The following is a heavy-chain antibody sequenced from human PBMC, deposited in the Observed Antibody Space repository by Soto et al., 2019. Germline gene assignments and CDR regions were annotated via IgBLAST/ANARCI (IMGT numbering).Heavy chain of an antibody. CDR2: IYTSGST. V-gene: IGHV4-4*07. Sequence: SETLSLTCTVSGGSISGYYWSGIRQPAGKGLEWIGRIYTSGSTNYNPSLKSRVTMSVDTSKNQFSLKLSSVTAADTAVYYCARDVYYDFWRGYSTVAFDIWGEGTMVTVSS. D-gene: IGHD3-3*01. CDR1: GGSISGYY. J-gene: IGHJ3*02. CDR3: ARDVYYDFWRGYSTVAFDI.